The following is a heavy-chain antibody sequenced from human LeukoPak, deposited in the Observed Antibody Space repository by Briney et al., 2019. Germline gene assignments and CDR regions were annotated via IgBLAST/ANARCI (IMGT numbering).Heavy chain of an antibody. D-gene: IGHD5-12*01. V-gene: IGHV3-7*01. Sequence: GGSLRLSCAASGFTFTSSWMCWVRQAPGKGLEWLANINGVGSVTNYVHSVRGRFTISRDNAKNSLYLQMNSLGVEDTAVYYCATDSGYNAFDVWGQGTMVSVSS. CDR3: ATDSGYNAFDV. CDR1: GFTFTSSW. CDR2: INGVGSVT. J-gene: IGHJ3*01.